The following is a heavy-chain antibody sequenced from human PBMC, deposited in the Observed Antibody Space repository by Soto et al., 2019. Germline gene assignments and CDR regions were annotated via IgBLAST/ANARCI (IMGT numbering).Heavy chain of an antibody. J-gene: IGHJ5*02. D-gene: IGHD2-21*02. V-gene: IGHV1-8*01. CDR3: ATSLCGGGCSTSWFDP. CDR1: GYTFTSYD. CDR2: MNPNSGNT. Sequence: ASVKVSCKASGYTFTSYDINWVRQATGQGLEWMGWMNPNSGNTGYAQKFQGWVTMTRDTSISTAYMELSRLRSDDTAVYYCATSLCGGGCSTSWFDPWGKGTLVTVSS.